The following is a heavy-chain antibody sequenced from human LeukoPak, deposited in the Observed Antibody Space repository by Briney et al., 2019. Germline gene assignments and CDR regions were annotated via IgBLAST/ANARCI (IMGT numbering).Heavy chain of an antibody. J-gene: IGHJ5*02. V-gene: IGHV2-5*01. CDR1: GFSLSTRGGG. CDR3: AHRPKNRGTNNWFDP. CDR2: IYWNDNK. Sequence: SXPTLVNPTQTLTLTCTFSGFSLSTRGGGVGWIRQPPGKGLEWLSLIYWNDNKLYSPSLKNRLTITKDTSKNQVVLTMATMDPVDTATYYCAHRPKNRGTNNWFDPWGQGALVIVSS. D-gene: IGHD1/OR15-1a*01.